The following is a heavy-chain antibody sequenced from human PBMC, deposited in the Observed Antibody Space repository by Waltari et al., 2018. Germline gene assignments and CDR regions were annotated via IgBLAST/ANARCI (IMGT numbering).Heavy chain of an antibody. Sequence: EVQLVESGGGLVEPGGSLRLSCTASGFSFTHAWMTWVRQAPGKGLEWVGLIKSRGSGETVDYAAPVKGRFTISRDDSKDTVYLQMSSLRVEDTALYYCTADLSEFGHGEIDFWGQGSQVTVSS. CDR2: IKSRGSGETV. CDR3: TADLSEFGHGEIDF. J-gene: IGHJ4*02. V-gene: IGHV3-15*01. CDR1: GFSFTHAW. D-gene: IGHD3-3*01.